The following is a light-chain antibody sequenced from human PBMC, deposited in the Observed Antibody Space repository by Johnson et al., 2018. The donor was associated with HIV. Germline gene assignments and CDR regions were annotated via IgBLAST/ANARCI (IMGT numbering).Light chain of an antibody. Sequence: VLPQPPSVSAAPGQKVTISCSGSSSNIGNNYVSWYQQLPGTAPKLLIYENNKRPSGIPDRFSGSKSGTSATLGITGLQTGDEADYYCGTWDSSLSAGVFGTGTKVTVL. CDR3: GTWDSSLSAGV. CDR1: SSNIGNNY. J-gene: IGLJ1*01. V-gene: IGLV1-51*02. CDR2: ENN.